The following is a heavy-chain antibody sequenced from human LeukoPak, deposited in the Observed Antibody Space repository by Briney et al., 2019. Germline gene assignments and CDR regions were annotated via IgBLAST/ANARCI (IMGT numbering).Heavy chain of an antibody. CDR1: GFTFSSYG. Sequence: GGSLRLSCVASGFTFSSYGMNWVRQAPGKGLEWVAVISYDGSNKYYADSVKGRFTISRDNSKNTLFVQMSSLRAEDTAVYYCARGEYYSDTSSYFDYWGQGTLVTVSS. V-gene: IGHV3-30*03. CDR2: ISYDGSNK. J-gene: IGHJ4*02. CDR3: ARGEYYSDTSSYFDY. D-gene: IGHD3-22*01.